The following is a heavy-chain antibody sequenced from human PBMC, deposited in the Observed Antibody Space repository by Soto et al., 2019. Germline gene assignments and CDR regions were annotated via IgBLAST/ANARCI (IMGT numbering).Heavy chain of an antibody. CDR1: GGSISGSYYY. V-gene: IGHV4-39*01. D-gene: IGHD4-17*01. CDR2: VFYTRFT. J-gene: IGHJ4*02. Sequence: SETLSLTCAVSGGSISGSYYYWGWLRQSPGKGPEWIGSVFYTRFTSYNPSLESRVSVSVDTSKNQFSLKVSGVSAADTAVYYCARFPPTTVTTNFDYWGQGTLVTVSS. CDR3: ARFPPTTVTTNFDY.